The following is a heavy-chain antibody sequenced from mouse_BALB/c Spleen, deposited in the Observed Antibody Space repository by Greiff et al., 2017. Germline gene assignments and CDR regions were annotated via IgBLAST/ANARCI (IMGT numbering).Heavy chain of an antibody. D-gene: IGHD2-3*01. CDR1: GYTFTSYY. J-gene: IGHJ4*01. V-gene: IGHV1S81*02. CDR2: INPSNGGT. Sequence: VQLQQSGAELVKPGASVKLSCKASGYTFTSYYMYWVKQRPGQGLEWIGEINPSNGGTNFNEKFKSKATLTVDKSSSTAYMQLSSLTSEDSAVYYCTRGKYEGAMDYWGQGTSVTVSS. CDR3: TRGKYEGAMDY.